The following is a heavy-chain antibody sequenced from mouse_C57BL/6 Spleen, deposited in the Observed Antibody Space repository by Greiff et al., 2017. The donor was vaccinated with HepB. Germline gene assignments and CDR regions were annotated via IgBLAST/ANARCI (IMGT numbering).Heavy chain of an antibody. V-gene: IGHV10-1*01. CDR1: GFSFNTYA. Sequence: EVQLQQSGGGLVQPKGSLKLSCAASGFSFNTYAMNWVRQAPGKGLEWVARIRSKSNNYATYYADSVKDRFTISRDDSESMLYLQMNNLKTEDTAMYYCVRGTTVVEDYAMDYWGQGTSVTVSS. CDR3: VRGTTVVEDYAMDY. CDR2: IRSKSNNYAT. J-gene: IGHJ4*01. D-gene: IGHD1-1*01.